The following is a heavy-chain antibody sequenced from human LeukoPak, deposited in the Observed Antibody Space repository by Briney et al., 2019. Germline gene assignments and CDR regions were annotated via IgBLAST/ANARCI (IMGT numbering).Heavy chain of an antibody. CDR1: GYTFTSYY. CDR3: ARAGIAAAGIFDY. CDR2: IIPIFGTA. V-gene: IGHV1-69*13. J-gene: IGHJ4*02. D-gene: IGHD6-13*01. Sequence: SVKVSCKASGYTFTSYYMHWVRQAPGQGLEWMGGIIPIFGTANYAQKFQGRVTITADESTSTAYMELSSLRSEDTAVYYCARAGIAAAGIFDYWGQGTLVTVSS.